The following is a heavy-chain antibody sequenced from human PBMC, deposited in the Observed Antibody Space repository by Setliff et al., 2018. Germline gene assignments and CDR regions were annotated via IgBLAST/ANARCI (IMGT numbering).Heavy chain of an antibody. CDR2: INHSGSA. D-gene: IGHD6-13*01. CDR3: AHRRAAAGAEG. Sequence: PSETLSLTCAVYGGSFSGYYWSWIRQPPGKGLEWIGEINHSGSANYNPSLKSRVTISVDTSKNQFSLKLSSVTAADTAVYYCAHRRAAAGAEGWGQGTLVTVPQ. CDR1: GGSFSGYY. J-gene: IGHJ4*02. V-gene: IGHV4-34*01.